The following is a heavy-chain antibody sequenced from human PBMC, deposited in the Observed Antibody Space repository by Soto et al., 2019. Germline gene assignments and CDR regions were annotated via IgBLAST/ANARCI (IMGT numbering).Heavy chain of an antibody. Sequence: PGGSLRLSCAASGFTFRNYCMHWVRQAPGKGLVWVSRINSDGSNTGNADSVKGRFTISRDNAKNMLYLQMNSLRDEDTAVYYCTRGAWQQLAPRVDPYGMDVWGQGTTVTVSS. CDR2: INSDGSNT. V-gene: IGHV3-74*01. D-gene: IGHD6-13*01. J-gene: IGHJ6*01. CDR1: GFTFRNYC. CDR3: TRGAWQQLAPRVDPYGMDV.